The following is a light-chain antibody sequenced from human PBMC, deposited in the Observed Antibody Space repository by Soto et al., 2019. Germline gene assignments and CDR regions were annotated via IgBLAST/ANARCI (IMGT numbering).Light chain of an antibody. J-gene: IGLJ1*01. CDR3: SSYTGGNPSYV. CDR2: EVT. Sequence: QAVLTQPPSASGSPGQSVTISCTGTSSDVGGYDYVSWYHQHPGKAPKLMIYEVTIRPSGVSDRFSGSKSGNTASLTVSGLQAEDEADYYCSSYTGGNPSYVFGTGTKVTVL. V-gene: IGLV2-8*01. CDR1: SSDVGGYDY.